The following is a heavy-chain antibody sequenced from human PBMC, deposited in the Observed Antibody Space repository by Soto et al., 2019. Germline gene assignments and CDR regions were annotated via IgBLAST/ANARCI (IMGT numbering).Heavy chain of an antibody. V-gene: IGHV1-69*13. CDR2: IIPIFGTA. CDR3: ARSGQLARYYFDY. D-gene: IGHD6-6*01. CDR1: GGTFSSYA. J-gene: IGHJ4*02. Sequence: ASVKVSCKASGGTFSSYAISWVRQAPGQGLEWMGGIIPIFGTANYAQKFQGRVTITADESTSTAYMELSSLRSEDTAVYYCARSGQLARYYFDYWGQGTLVTVSS.